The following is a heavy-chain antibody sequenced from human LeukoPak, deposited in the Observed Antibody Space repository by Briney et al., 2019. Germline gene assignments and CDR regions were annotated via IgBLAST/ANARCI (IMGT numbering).Heavy chain of an antibody. V-gene: IGHV3-15*01. CDR2: IKSKTDGGTT. CDR3: TTDMMSSSGWYSGAFDI. D-gene: IGHD6-19*01. J-gene: IGHJ3*02. Sequence: GSLRLSCAASGFTFSDYYMSWIRQAPGKGLEWVGRIKSKTDGGTTDYAAPVKGRFTISRDDSKNTLYLQMNSLKTEDTAVYYCTTDMMSSSGWYSGAFDIWGQGTMVTVSS. CDR1: GFTFSDYY.